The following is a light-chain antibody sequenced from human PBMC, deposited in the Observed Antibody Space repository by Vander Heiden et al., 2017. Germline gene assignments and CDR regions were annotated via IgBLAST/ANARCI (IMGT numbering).Light chain of an antibody. CDR2: AAS. V-gene: IGKV1-8*01. J-gene: IGKJ1*01. CDR1: QSISSY. Sequence: PSSLSASVGDRVTITCRASQSISSYLDWYQQKPGKAPKLLIYAASTLQSGVPSRFSGSGSGTHFTLTISCLQSEDFATYYCQQYYSNRRTFGQGTKLEIK. CDR3: QQYYSNRRT.